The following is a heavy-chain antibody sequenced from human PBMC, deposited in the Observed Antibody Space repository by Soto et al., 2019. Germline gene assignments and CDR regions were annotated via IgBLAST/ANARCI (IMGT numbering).Heavy chain of an antibody. D-gene: IGHD4-4*01. J-gene: IGHJ5*02. CDR1: GYTFTGYY. V-gene: IGHV1-2*04. CDR3: ARGPSSDPYSKWSRWFDP. CDR2: INPNSGGT. Sequence: ASVKVSCKASGYTFTGYYIHWVRQAPGQGLEWMGWINPNSGGTNYAQKFQGWVTMTRDTSISTAYMELSRLRSDDTAVYYCARGPSSDPYSKWSRWFDPWGQGTLVTVS.